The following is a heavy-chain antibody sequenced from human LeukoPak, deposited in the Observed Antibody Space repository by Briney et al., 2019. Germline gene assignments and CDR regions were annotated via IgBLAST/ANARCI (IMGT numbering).Heavy chain of an antibody. CDR2: ISGSGGST. V-gene: IGHV3-23*01. CDR3: AKHFHYYDSSGPFDY. CDR1: GFTFSSYS. D-gene: IGHD3-22*01. Sequence: GGSLRLSCAASGFTFSSYSMNWVRQAPGKGLEWVSAISGSGGSTYYADSVKGRFTISRDNSKNTLYLQMNSLRAEDTAVYYCAKHFHYYDSSGPFDYWGQGTLVTVSS. J-gene: IGHJ4*02.